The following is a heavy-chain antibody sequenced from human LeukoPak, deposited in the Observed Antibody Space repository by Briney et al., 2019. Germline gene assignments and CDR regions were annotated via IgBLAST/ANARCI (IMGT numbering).Heavy chain of an antibody. V-gene: IGHV1-2*02. D-gene: IGHD3-10*01. Sequence: GASVKVSCKASGYTFTSYYMHWVRQAPGQGLEWMGWINPNSGATNYAQKFQGRVTMTRDTSISTAYMELGRLKSDDTAVYYCARGSGGYQDAFDIWGQGTMVTVSS. J-gene: IGHJ3*02. CDR2: INPNSGAT. CDR1: GYTFTSYY. CDR3: ARGSGGYQDAFDI.